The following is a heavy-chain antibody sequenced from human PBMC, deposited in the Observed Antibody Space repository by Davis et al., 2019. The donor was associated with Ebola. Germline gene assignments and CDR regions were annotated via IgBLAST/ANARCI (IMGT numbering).Heavy chain of an antibody. CDR3: AKPFDSSGYYYGSWFDL. CDR2: ISYDGSNN. Sequence: PGGSLRLSCAASGLTSSSYALHWVRQAPGKGLEWLAVISYDGSNNYYADSVKGRFTISRDNPKHTLYLHMNNLRLEDTAVYYCAKPFDSSGYYYGSWFDLWGQGTLVTVAS. D-gene: IGHD3-22*01. CDR1: GLTSSSYA. J-gene: IGHJ5*02. V-gene: IGHV3-30-3*01.